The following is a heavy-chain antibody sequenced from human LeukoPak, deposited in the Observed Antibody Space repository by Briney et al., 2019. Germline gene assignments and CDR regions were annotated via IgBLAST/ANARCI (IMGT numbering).Heavy chain of an antibody. D-gene: IGHD3-10*01. CDR2: ISGVGDAT. Sequence: PGGSLRLSCAASDFSFITYAMSWVRQAPGKGLEWVSTISGVGDATYYADSEKGRFTISRDNSKNTVDLLMNSLGAEDTAVYYCARDSLRLRGPLVIYYFGFWGQGTLVTVSS. CDR1: DFSFITYA. J-gene: IGHJ4*02. CDR3: ARDSLRLRGPLVIYYFGF. V-gene: IGHV3-23*01.